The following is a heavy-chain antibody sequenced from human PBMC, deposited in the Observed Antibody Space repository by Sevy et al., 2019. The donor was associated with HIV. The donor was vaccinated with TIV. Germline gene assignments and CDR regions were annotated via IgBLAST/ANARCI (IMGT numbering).Heavy chain of an antibody. CDR2: ISTRTSTTTI. Sequence: GGSLRLSCAASGFTFNDYNLSWIRQAPGKGLEWVSYISTRTSTTTIYYADSVKGRFPISRDNAKNSIYLQMNSLRVDDTAGYYCARAAGWFDAWGQGTLVTVSS. CDR1: GFTFNDYN. V-gene: IGHV3-11*01. J-gene: IGHJ5*02. CDR3: ARAAGWFDA.